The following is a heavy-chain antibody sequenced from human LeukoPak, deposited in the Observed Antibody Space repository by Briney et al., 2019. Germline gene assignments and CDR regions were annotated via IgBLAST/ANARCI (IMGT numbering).Heavy chain of an antibody. CDR2: IRYTGET. D-gene: IGHD4-17*01. Sequence: PGGSLRLSCAASGFIFSQYSMNWVRQAPGKGLEWVSHIRYTGETFYADSVKGRFTISRDNSKNTLYLQMNSLRAEDTAVYYCAKHKENYGDSCLDDYWGQGTLVTVSS. CDR1: GFIFSQYS. V-gene: IGHV3-23*01. CDR3: AKHKENYGDSCLDDY. J-gene: IGHJ4*02.